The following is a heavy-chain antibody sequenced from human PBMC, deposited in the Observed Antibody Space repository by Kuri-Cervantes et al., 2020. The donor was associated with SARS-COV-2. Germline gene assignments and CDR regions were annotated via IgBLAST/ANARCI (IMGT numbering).Heavy chain of an antibody. V-gene: IGHV3-30*18. D-gene: IGHD2-21*01. CDR2: ISSNGNNK. CDR3: AKDRAGVHDF. J-gene: IGHJ4*02. Sequence: GESLKISCAASGFTFRSYGMYWVRQAPGKGLQWLAGISSNGNNKYYEDSVKGRFTISRDNSKNTLYLQMSSLRVEDTAVYFCAKDRAGVHDFWGQGTLVTVSS. CDR1: GFTFRSYG.